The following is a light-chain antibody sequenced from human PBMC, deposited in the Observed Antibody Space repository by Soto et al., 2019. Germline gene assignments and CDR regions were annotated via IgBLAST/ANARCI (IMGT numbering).Light chain of an antibody. CDR1: QSISVW. J-gene: IGKJ1*01. V-gene: IGKV1-5*03. CDR2: KAS. Sequence: DIQMTQSPSTLSASVGDRVTITCRASQSISVWLAWYQQKPGKVPKLLINKASGLESGVPSRFSASGFGTEFTLTISSLQPDDFATYYCVQYNSYPWMFGQGTKVEIK. CDR3: VQYNSYPWM.